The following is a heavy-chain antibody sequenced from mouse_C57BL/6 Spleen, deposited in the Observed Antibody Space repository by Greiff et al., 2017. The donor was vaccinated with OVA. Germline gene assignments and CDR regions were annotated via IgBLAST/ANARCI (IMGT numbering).Heavy chain of an antibody. D-gene: IGHD2-5*01. CDR3: ARILHSNYYWYFDV. J-gene: IGHJ1*03. Sequence: QVQLKESGPGILQPSQTLSLTCSFSGFSLSTFGMGVGWIRQPSGKGLEWLAHIWWDDDKYYHPALKSRLTISKETSKNQVFLKIANVDTADTATYYCARILHSNYYWYFDVWGTGTTVTVSS. V-gene: IGHV8-8*01. CDR1: GFSLSTFGMG. CDR2: IWWDDDK.